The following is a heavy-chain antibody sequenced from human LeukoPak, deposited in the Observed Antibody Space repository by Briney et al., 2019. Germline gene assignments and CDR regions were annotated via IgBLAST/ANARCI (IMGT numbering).Heavy chain of an antibody. CDR3: AKLSLGDFEYFDY. CDR2: ISVAGATT. J-gene: IGHJ4*02. D-gene: IGHD2-21*02. CDR1: GFIFSSYV. V-gene: IGHV3-23*01. Sequence: PGGSLRLSCVSSGFIFSSYVMSWVRQAPGKGLEWVSSISVAGATTDYADSVKGRFTISRDNSKSTVYLQMNGLRVEGTALYYCAKLSLGDFEYFDYWGQGTLVTVSS.